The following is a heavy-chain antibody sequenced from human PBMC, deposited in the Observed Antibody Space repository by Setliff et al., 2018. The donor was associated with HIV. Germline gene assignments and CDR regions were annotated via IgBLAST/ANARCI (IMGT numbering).Heavy chain of an antibody. Sequence: GGSLRLSCTASGFTFINYEMNWVRQAPGKGLEWVAYISYSGSAIHYADSVKGRFTISRDNAKNSLYLQMNSLRAEDTAVYYCARLPQDVRSSIDFWGQGTPVTVS. J-gene: IGHJ4*02. D-gene: IGHD6-6*01. CDR3: ARLPQDVRSSIDF. CDR2: ISYSGSAI. CDR1: GFTFINYE. V-gene: IGHV3-48*03.